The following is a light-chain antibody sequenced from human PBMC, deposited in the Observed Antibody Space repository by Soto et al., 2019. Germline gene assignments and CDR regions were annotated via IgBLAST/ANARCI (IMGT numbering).Light chain of an antibody. CDR2: EVS. Sequence: QSALTQPASVSGSPGQSITISCTGTSSDIGGYKYVSWYQQHPGKAPKLMIYEVSNRPAGVSNRLSGSKSGNTASLTISGLQADDEADYYCSSYTSSSTVVFGGGTKLTVL. V-gene: IGLV2-14*01. CDR1: SSDIGGYKY. J-gene: IGLJ2*01. CDR3: SSYTSSSTVV.